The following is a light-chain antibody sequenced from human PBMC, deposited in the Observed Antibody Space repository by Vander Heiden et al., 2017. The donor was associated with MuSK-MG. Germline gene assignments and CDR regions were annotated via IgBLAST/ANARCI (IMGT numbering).Light chain of an antibody. CDR3: QHYTAYAPT. J-gene: IGKJ1*01. V-gene: IGKV1-5*01. Sequence: DIQMTQSPSTLSASVGDRITISCRASQSVSTWLAWYQQKPGRAPKLLIYDASTLESGVSSRCSGSGSGTEFTLTISSLQPDDFATYYCQHYTAYAPTFGLEIKV. CDR1: QSVSTW. CDR2: DAS.